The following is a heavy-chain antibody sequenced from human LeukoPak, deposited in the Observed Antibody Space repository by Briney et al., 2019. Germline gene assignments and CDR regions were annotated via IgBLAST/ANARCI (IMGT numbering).Heavy chain of an antibody. D-gene: IGHD3-10*01. J-gene: IGHJ4*02. CDR1: GFTFSNAW. V-gene: IGHV3-15*01. CDR3: TTDSAWFGELFDY. Sequence: GGSLRLSCAASGFTFSNAWMSWVRQAPGKGLEWVGRIKSKTDGGTTDYAAPVKGRFTISRDDSKNMLYLQMDSLKTEDTAVYYCTTDSAWFGELFDYWGQGTLVTVSS. CDR2: IKSKTDGGTT.